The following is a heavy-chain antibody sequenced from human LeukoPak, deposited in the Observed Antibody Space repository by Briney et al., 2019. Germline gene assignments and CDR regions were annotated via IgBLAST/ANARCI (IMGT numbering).Heavy chain of an antibody. Sequence: GGSLRLSCAASGFTFSSYWMSWARQAPGKGLEWVANIKQDGSEKYYVDSVKGRFTISRDNAKNSLYLQMNSLRAEDTAVYYCARDTNRNWFDPWGQGTLVTVSS. CDR1: GFTFSSYW. V-gene: IGHV3-7*01. D-gene: IGHD1-14*01. J-gene: IGHJ5*02. CDR3: ARDTNRNWFDP. CDR2: IKQDGSEK.